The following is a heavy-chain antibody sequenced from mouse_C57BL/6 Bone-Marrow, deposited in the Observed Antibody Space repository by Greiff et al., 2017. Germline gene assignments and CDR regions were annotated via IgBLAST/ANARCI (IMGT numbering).Heavy chain of an antibody. V-gene: IGHV1-55*01. CDR3: ARSGLRRPSWFAY. D-gene: IGHD2-4*01. J-gene: IGHJ3*01. CDR2: IYPGSGST. Sequence: VQLQQPGAELVKPGASVKMSCKASGYTFTSYWITWVKQRPGQGLEWIGDIYPGSGSTNYNEKFKSKATLTVDTSSSTAYMQLSSLTSEDSAVYYCARSGLRRPSWFAYWGQGTLVTVSA. CDR1: GYTFTSYW.